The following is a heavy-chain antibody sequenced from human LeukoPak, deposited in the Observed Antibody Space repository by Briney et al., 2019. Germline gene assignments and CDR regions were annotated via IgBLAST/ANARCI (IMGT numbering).Heavy chain of an antibody. CDR3: VGDPGDY. CDR1: GFTFSNAW. V-gene: IGHV3-7*01. Sequence: RPGGSLRLSCAASGFTFSNAWMSWVRQAPGKGLEWVAHINHDATEIKYVDSVKGRFTISRDNAKNSLYPQMNTLRAEDSAVYYCVGDPGDYWGQGTLVTVSS. J-gene: IGHJ4*02. CDR2: INHDATEI.